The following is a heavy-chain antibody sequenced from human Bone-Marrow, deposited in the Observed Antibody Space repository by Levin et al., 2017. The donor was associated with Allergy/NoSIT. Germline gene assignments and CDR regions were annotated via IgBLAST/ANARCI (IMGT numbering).Heavy chain of an antibody. J-gene: IGHJ4*01. V-gene: IGHV3-15*05. CDR1: GFIFRKAW. D-gene: IGHD3-3*01. CDR2: IKSKTEGETA. CDR3: VAGVNFWL. Sequence: GGSLRLSCAGSGFIFRKAWMSWVRQVPGQGLEWVARIKSKTEGETADYAAPVRGRFTISREDSENTVYLEINSLKPADTAVYYCVAGVNFWLWGRGSRVTVSS.